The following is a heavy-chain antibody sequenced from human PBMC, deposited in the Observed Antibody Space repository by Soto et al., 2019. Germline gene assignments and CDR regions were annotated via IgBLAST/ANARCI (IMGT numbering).Heavy chain of an antibody. D-gene: IGHD3-10*01. CDR3: ASGGSGSYYKVGWFDP. CDR2: IWYDGSNK. CDR1: GFTFSSYG. J-gene: IGHJ5*02. Sequence: GGSLRLSCAASGFTFSSYGMHWVRQAPGKGLEWVAVIWYDGSNKYYADSVKGRFTISRDNSKNTLYLQMNSLRAEDTAVYYCASGGSGSYYKVGWFDPWGQGTLVTSPQ. V-gene: IGHV3-33*01.